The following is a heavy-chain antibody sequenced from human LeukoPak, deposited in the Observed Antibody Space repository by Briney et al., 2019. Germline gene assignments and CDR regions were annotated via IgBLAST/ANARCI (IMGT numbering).Heavy chain of an antibody. D-gene: IGHD3-3*01. V-gene: IGHV4-34*01. CDR2: INHGGST. CDR1: GGSFSGYY. Sequence: SETLSLTCAVSGGSFSGYYWSWVRPPPGKGLEWIGEINHGGSTPYNPPPMSRVNIPLHTSKNQFPLMLSSVTAAATAVYYCARRRSGYYTRTVNWFETWGHGNLVTVSS. CDR3: ARRRSGYYTRTVNWFET. J-gene: IGHJ5*01.